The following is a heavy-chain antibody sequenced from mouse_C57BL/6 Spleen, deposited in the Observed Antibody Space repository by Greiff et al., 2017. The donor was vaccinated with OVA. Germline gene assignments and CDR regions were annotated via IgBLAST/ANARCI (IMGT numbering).Heavy chain of an antibody. J-gene: IGHJ2*01. CDR2: IDPNSGGT. CDR1: GYTFTSSW. D-gene: IGHD4-1*01. Sequence: QVQLQQPGAELVKPGASVTLSCKASGYTFTSSWMHWVKQRPGRGLEWIGRIDPNSGGTKYNEKFKSKATRTVDKPSSPAYMQLSSLTSEDSAVYYCARMELGFDYWGQGTTLTVSS. V-gene: IGHV1-72*01. CDR3: ARMELGFDY.